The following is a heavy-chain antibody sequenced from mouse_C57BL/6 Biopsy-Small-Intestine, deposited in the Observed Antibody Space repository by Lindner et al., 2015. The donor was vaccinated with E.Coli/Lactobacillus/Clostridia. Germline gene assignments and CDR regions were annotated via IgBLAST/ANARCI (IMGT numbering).Heavy chain of an antibody. J-gene: IGHJ4*01. D-gene: IGHD1-1*02. V-gene: IGHV1-14*01. Sequence: VQLQESGPELVKPGASVKMSCKASGYTFTSYIMHWVKQKPGQGLEWIGYINPYNDGAKYNEKFKGKATLTSDKSSSTAYMELSSLTSEDSAVYYCASGGSGYDEGYAMDYWGQGTSVTVSS. CDR2: INPYNDGA. CDR3: ASGGSGYDEGYAMDY. CDR1: GYTFTSYI.